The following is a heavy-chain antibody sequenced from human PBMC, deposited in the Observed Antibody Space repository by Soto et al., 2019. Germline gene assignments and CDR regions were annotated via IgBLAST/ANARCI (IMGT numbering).Heavy chain of an antibody. J-gene: IGHJ4*02. V-gene: IGHV3-66*01. CDR2: IYTGGST. CDR3: ARDYGGSGRFDY. CDR1: GFTVSSNY. Sequence: EVQLVESGGGLVQPGGSLRLSCAASGFTVSSNYMSWVRQAPGKGLEWVSVIYTGGSTYYADSVKGRFTISRDNSKNTLYLQMNSLRAEDTAVYYCARDYGGSGRFDYLGQGTLVTVSS. D-gene: IGHD4-17*01.